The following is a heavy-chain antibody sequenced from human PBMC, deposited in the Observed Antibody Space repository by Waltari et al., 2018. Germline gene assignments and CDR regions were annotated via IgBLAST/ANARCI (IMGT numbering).Heavy chain of an antibody. J-gene: IGHJ4*02. V-gene: IGHV1-69*01. D-gene: IGHD1-26*01. Sequence: QVQLVQSGAEVKKPGSSVKVSCKASGGTFSSYAISWVRQAPGQGLEWMGGIIPSFGTANYAQKFQGRVTITADESTSTAYMELNSLRAEDTAVYYCARDHGEVGATLSFDYWGQGTLVTVSS. CDR1: GGTFSSYA. CDR2: IIPSFGTA. CDR3: ARDHGEVGATLSFDY.